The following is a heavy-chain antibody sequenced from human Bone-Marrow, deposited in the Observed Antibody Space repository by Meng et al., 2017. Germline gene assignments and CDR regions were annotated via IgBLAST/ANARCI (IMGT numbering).Heavy chain of an antibody. V-gene: IGHV4-34*01. CDR3: AGISYYYGSGSYYKSYYFDY. Sequence: VRLQQWGAGLLKPSEPLSLPCAVYGGPFSGYYWSWIRQPPGKGLEWIGEINHSGSTNYNPSLKSRVTISVDTSKNQFSLKLSSVTAADTAVYYCAGISYYYGSGSYYKSYYFDYWGQGTLVTVSS. CDR2: INHSGST. D-gene: IGHD3-10*01. J-gene: IGHJ4*02. CDR1: GGPFSGYY.